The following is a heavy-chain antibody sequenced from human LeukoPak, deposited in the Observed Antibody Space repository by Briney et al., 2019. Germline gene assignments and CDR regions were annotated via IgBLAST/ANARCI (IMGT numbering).Heavy chain of an antibody. CDR2: ILYTGST. J-gene: IGHJ4*02. Sequence: PSETLSLTCIVSGGSISNYYWRWIRQPPGKGLEWIGYILYTGSTHYNPSLKSRVTISVDTSKNQFPLKLSSVTTADTAMYYFAQLPLGTGDYVSGRVKIDYWGQGALVTVSS. V-gene: IGHV4-59*08. CDR1: GGSISNYY. D-gene: IGHD4-17*01. CDR3: AQLPLGTGDYVSGRVKIDY.